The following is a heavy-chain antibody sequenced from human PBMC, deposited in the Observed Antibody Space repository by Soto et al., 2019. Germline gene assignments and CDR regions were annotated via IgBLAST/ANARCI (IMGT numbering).Heavy chain of an antibody. V-gene: IGHV3-66*01. CDR2: IYSGGST. CDR3: ARTTYYDFWSGLGIYDY. Sequence: GGSLRLSCAASGFTVSSNYMSWFRQAPGKGLEWVSVIYSGGSTYYADSVKGRFTISRDNSKNTLYLQMNSLRAEDTAVYYCARTTYYDFWSGLGIYDYWGQGTLVTVSS. D-gene: IGHD3-3*01. CDR1: GFTVSSNY. J-gene: IGHJ4*01.